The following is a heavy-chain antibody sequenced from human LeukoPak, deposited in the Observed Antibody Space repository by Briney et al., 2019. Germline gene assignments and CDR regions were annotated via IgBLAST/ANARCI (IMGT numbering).Heavy chain of an antibody. Sequence: GGSLRLSCGVSGFNFWSYEMTWVRQAPGKGLEWVSYISETGTSMYYAESVKGRFTISRDNAKKSLYLQMNSLRAEDTAVYYCVRVWITSAAMFDYWGQGTLVTVSS. J-gene: IGHJ4*02. CDR3: VRVWITSAAMFDY. V-gene: IGHV3-48*03. CDR2: ISETGTSM. D-gene: IGHD2-2*01. CDR1: GFNFWSYE.